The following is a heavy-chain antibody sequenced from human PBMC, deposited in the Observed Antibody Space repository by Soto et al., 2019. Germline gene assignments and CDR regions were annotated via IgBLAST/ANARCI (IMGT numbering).Heavy chain of an antibody. D-gene: IGHD3-10*01. CDR3: ATSNSHSGTWFDP. CDR2: TYYRSKWYN. Sequence: PSQTLSLTCAISGDSISTISSAWNWIRQSPSRGLEWLGRTYYRSKWYNDYAVSVKSRITISPDTSKNQFSLQLNSVTPEDTAIYYCATSNSHSGTWFDPWGQGTLVTVSS. V-gene: IGHV6-1*01. CDR1: GDSISTISSA. J-gene: IGHJ5*02.